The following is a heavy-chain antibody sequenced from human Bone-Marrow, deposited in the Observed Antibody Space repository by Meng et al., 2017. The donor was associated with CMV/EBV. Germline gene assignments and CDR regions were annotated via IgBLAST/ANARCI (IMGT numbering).Heavy chain of an antibody. CDR3: ATSLRYFDWYFDF. V-gene: IGHV4-30-4*08. CDR1: GGSISSGDYY. Sequence: SETLSLTCTVSGGSISSGDYYWSWIRQPPGKGLEWIGYIYYSGSTYYNPSLKSRVTISVDTSKNQFSLKLGSVTAADTAVYYCATSLRYFDWYFDFWGPGTLVTVSS. J-gene: IGHJ4*02. CDR2: IYYSGST. D-gene: IGHD3-9*01.